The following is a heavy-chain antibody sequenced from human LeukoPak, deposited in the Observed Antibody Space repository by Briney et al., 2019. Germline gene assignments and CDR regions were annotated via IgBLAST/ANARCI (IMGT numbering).Heavy chain of an antibody. J-gene: IGHJ4*02. V-gene: IGHV3-21*01. D-gene: IGHD5-18*01. CDR3: AREQLWLRGFDY. Sequence: GGSLRLSCAASKFTFSDYSMSWVRQAPGKGLEWVSSISSIRNYIYYADSVKGRLTVSRDNAKNSLYLQMNSLRAEDTAVYYCAREQLWLRGFDYWGQGTLVTVSS. CDR1: KFTFSDYS. CDR2: ISSIRNYI.